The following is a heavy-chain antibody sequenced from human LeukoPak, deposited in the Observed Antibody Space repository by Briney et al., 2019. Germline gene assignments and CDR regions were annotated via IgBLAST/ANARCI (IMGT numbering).Heavy chain of an antibody. Sequence: PGESLRLSCAVSGFTVYTNSMSWVRQAPGKGLEWVSAISGSGGSTYYADSVKGRFTISRDNSKNTLYLQMNSLRAEDTAVYYCAKLWTSYCSSTSCYFDYWGQGTLVTVSS. CDR2: ISGSGGST. J-gene: IGHJ4*02. CDR1: GFTVYTNS. V-gene: IGHV3-23*01. D-gene: IGHD2-2*01. CDR3: AKLWTSYCSSTSCYFDY.